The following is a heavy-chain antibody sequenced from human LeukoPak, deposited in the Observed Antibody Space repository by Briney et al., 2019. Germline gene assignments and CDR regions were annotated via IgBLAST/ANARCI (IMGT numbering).Heavy chain of an antibody. CDR3: AMVVWGSYFDY. J-gene: IGHJ4*02. CDR2: IYYSGSI. V-gene: IGHV4-59*12. CDR1: GGSISSYY. Sequence: SETLSLTCTVSGGSISSYYWSWIRQPPGKGLEWIGYIYYSGSINYNPSLKSRVTTSVDTSKNQFSLKLSSVTAADTAVYYCAMVVWGSYFDYWGQGTLVTVSS. D-gene: IGHD3-16*01.